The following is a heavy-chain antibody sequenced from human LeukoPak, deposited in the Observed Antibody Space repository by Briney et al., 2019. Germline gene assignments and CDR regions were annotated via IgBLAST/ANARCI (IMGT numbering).Heavy chain of an antibody. CDR1: GGTISRSRYS. D-gene: IGHD2-15*01. V-gene: IGHV4-39*01. CDR2: IHYSGST. CDR3: ARLDPKSGDDH. Sequence: PSETLSLTCIVSGGTISRSRYSWGWIRQPPGRGLEWIGNIHYSGSTYYNPSLKSRVTISVDTSKNQFSLKLSSVTAADTAVYYCARLDPKSGDDHWGQGTLVTVSS. J-gene: IGHJ4*02.